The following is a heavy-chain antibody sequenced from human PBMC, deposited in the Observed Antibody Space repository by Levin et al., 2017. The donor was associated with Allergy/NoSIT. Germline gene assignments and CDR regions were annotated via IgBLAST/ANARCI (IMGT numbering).Heavy chain of an antibody. CDR3: ARRRGGSGIFPRVFDL. CDR1: GVSVSSFS. CDR2: VFHSGKT. V-gene: IGHV4-59*08. D-gene: IGHD3-10*01. J-gene: IGHJ2*01. Sequence: PSETLSLTCTVSGVSVSSFSWGWIRQSPDKGLEWIANVFHSGKTDHNPSLKSRVTTSLDTSKSQLSLKISSVTAADTAVYYCARRRGGSGIFPRVFDLWRRGTLVTVSS.